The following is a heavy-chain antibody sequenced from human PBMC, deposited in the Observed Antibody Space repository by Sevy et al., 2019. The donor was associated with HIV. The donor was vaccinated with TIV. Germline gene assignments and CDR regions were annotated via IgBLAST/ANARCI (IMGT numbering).Heavy chain of an antibody. Sequence: SETLSLTCTVSGGSISSGGYYWSWIRQHPGKGLEWIGYIYYSGSTYYNPSLKSRVTISVDTSKNQFSLKLSSVTAADTAVYYCARGYCSGGSCYNDAGFYYWGQGTLVTVSS. CDR2: IYYSGST. J-gene: IGHJ4*02. V-gene: IGHV4-31*03. CDR1: GGSISSGGYY. CDR3: ARGYCSGGSCYNDAGFYY. D-gene: IGHD2-15*01.